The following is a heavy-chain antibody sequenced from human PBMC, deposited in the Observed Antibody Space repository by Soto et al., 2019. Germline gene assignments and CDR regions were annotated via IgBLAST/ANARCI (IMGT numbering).Heavy chain of an antibody. D-gene: IGHD3-3*01. CDR1: GGSITKYY. CDR3: VGGVSEWGRIDF. V-gene: IGHV4-59*01. CDR2: MYYSGNT. Sequence: QVQLQESGPGLVKPSETLSLTCTVSGGSITKYYWSWIRQPPGKRLEYIGYMYYSGNTYYNPSLKSRVTIAGDAYKSQFSLKLRSVAAADTAVYSCVGGVSEWGRIDFWGQGTLVTVSS. J-gene: IGHJ4*02.